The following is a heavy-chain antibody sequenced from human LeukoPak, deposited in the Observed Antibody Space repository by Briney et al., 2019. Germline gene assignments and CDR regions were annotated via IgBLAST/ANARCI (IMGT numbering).Heavy chain of an antibody. CDR1: GGTLSSYA. Sequence: SVKVSCKASGGTLSSYAISWVRQAPGQGLEWMGRIIPIFGTANYAQKFQGRVTITTDESTSTAYMELSSLRSEDTAVYYCARGPRKEVHNDYWGQGTLVTVSS. CDR2: IIPIFGTA. D-gene: IGHD1-1*01. CDR3: ARGPRKEVHNDY. V-gene: IGHV1-69*05. J-gene: IGHJ4*02.